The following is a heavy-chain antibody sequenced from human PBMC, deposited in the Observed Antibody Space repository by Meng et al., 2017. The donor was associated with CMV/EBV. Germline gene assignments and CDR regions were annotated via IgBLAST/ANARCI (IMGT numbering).Heavy chain of an antibody. CDR2: INPNSGGT. D-gene: IGHD2-2*01. J-gene: IGHJ5*02. V-gene: IGHV1-2*02. CDR3: ARAVVPDATFDP. Sequence: ASVKVSCKSSGYTFTGYHMHWVRQAPGQQLEWMGWINPNSGGTNYAQRFQGRVTMTRDTSISTAYMELSRLTSEDTAVYYCARAVVPDATFDPWGQGILVTVSS. CDR1: GYTFTGYH.